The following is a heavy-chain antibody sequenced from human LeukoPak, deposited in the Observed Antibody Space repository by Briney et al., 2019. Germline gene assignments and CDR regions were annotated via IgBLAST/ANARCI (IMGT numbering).Heavy chain of an antibody. CDR3: AKDQEYSLGYFDY. J-gene: IGHJ4*02. Sequence: GGSLRLSCAASGFTFSSYWMHWVRQAPGKGLVWVSRINSDGSSTSYADSVKGRFTISRDNSKNTLYLQMNSLRAEDTAVYYCAKDQEYSLGYFDYWGQGTLVTVSS. D-gene: IGHD5-18*01. V-gene: IGHV3-74*01. CDR2: INSDGSST. CDR1: GFTFSSYW.